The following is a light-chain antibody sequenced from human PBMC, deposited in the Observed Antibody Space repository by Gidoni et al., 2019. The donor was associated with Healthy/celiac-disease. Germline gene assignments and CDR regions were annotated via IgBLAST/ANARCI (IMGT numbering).Light chain of an antibody. CDR3: QQYYGTPYT. CDR1: QSVSYSSNNNNY. CDR2: WAS. Sequence: DIVMTQSPDPLAVSLGERATINCKSSQSVSYSSNNNNYLAWYQQKPGQPPRLLIYWASTRESGVPDRFSASGSGTDFTLTINSLQAKDVAVYSCQQYYGTPYTFGQXTKLEIK. V-gene: IGKV4-1*01. J-gene: IGKJ2*01.